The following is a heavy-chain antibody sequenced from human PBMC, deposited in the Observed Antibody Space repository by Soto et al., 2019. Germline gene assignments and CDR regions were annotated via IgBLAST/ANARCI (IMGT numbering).Heavy chain of an antibody. D-gene: IGHD3-22*01. Sequence: PGEFLKISCYGSGSCLTNVWIHWVRRMPFKGPDSPWRIDPGDSVTTYNPSFQAHVTMSADKPINNAYPQWSSLKASDTAMYYCTRQIYDSDTGPNFQYSFDSWGQGTPPTDSS. J-gene: IGHJ4*02. V-gene: IGHV5-10-1*01. CDR3: TRQIYDSDTGPNFQYSFDS. CDR2: IDPGDSVT. CDR1: GSCLTNVW.